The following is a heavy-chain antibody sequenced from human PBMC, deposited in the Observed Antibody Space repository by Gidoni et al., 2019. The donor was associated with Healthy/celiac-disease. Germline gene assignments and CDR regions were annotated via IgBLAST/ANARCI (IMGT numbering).Heavy chain of an antibody. CDR3: ARDDGFKAGGGYFDH. J-gene: IGHJ4*02. V-gene: IGHV4-31*03. CDR1: GGSISSGNY. CDR2: IYYSGST. Sequence: QVQLQESDPGLLKPSQTLSLTCTVSGGSISSGNYWTWIRQFPGKGLEWIGYIYYSGSTYYNPSLKSRVTISVDTSKNQFSLNLRSVTAADTAVYYCARDDGFKAGGGYFDHWGQGALVTVSS. D-gene: IGHD3-10*01.